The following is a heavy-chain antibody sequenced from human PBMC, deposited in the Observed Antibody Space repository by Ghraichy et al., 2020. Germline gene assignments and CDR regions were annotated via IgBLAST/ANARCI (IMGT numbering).Heavy chain of an antibody. Sequence: GGSLRLSCAASGFTFSDYYMSWIRQAPGKGLEWVSYISSSSSYTNYADSVKGRFTISRDNAKNSLYLQMNSLRAEDTAVYYCARVHNDFWSGYPHDAFDIWGQGTMVTVSS. CDR1: GFTFSDYY. CDR3: ARVHNDFWSGYPHDAFDI. V-gene: IGHV3-11*05. CDR2: ISSSSSYT. J-gene: IGHJ3*02. D-gene: IGHD3-3*01.